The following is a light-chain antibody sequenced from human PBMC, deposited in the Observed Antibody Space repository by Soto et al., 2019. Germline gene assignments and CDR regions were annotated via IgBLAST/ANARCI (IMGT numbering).Light chain of an antibody. V-gene: IGKV3-11*01. CDR3: QQRGT. CDR2: DVS. Sequence: EFVLTQSPATLSLSPGPRATLSCRASQSVSSYLAWYQQKPGQAPRLLIYDVSKRATGIPAKFSGSGAGTDFPLTISSLEHEDVAVYYCQQRGTFGGGTKVDI. J-gene: IGKJ4*01. CDR1: QSVSSY.